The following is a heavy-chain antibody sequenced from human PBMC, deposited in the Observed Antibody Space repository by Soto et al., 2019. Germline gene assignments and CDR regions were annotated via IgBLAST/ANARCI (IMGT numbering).Heavy chain of an antibody. V-gene: IGHV4-59*01. Sequence: SETQSITCTVSGGSISSYYWSWIRQPPGKGLEWIGYIYYSGSTNYNPSLKSRVTISVDTSKNQFSLKLSSVTAADTAVYYCAREGRFLDDYYYGMDVWGQGTTVTVSS. CDR2: IYYSGST. D-gene: IGHD3-3*01. CDR3: AREGRFLDDYYYGMDV. CDR1: GGSISSYY. J-gene: IGHJ6*02.